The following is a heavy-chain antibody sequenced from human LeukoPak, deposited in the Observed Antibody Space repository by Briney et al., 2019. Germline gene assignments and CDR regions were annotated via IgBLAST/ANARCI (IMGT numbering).Heavy chain of an antibody. CDR2: MNPNSGNT. CDR3: ARRITIIVVAQDYYALDI. J-gene: IGHJ3*02. Sequence: ASVKVSCKASGYTFTSYDINWVRQATGQGLEWMGWMNPNSGNTGYAQKFQGRVTITRNTSISTAYMELSSLRSEDTAVYYCARRITIIVVAQDYYALDIWAKGQWSPSLQ. CDR1: GYTFTSYD. D-gene: IGHD3-22*01. V-gene: IGHV1-8*03.